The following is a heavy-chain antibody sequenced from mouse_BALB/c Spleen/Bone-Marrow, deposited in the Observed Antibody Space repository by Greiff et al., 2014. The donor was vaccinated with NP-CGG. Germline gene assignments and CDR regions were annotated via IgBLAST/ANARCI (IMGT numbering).Heavy chain of an antibody. V-gene: IGHV1-54*01. Sequence: QVQLQQPGAELVRPGTSVKVSCKASGYAFTNYLMEWIKQRPGQGLEWIGVINPGSGGANYNENFKGKATLTADKSSSTAYMQLNSLTSDDSAVYFCAREMVLRRGFAYLGQGTLVTVSA. CDR2: INPGSGGA. CDR1: GYAFTNYL. D-gene: IGHD2-12*01. CDR3: AREMVLRRGFAY. J-gene: IGHJ3*01.